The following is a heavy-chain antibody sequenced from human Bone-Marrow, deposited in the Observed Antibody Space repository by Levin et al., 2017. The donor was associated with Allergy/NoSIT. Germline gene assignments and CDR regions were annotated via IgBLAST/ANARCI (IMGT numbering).Heavy chain of an antibody. D-gene: IGHD3-10*01. CDR2: ISGSGDGT. V-gene: IGHV3-23*01. CDR1: GFTFSSYS. CDR3: TKISFLTWLRGPSDF. Sequence: PSGGSLRLSCAASGFTFSSYSMSWVRQAPGKGLEWVSSISGSGDGTYYAESVEGRFAISRDNSKNTLYLQMNSLRGEDTAVYYCTKISFLTWLRGPSDFWGQGTLVTVSS. J-gene: IGHJ4*02.